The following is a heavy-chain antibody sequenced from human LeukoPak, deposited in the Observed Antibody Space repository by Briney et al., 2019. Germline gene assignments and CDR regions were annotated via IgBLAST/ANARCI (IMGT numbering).Heavy chain of an antibody. CDR1: GYTFTGYY. D-gene: IGHD6-13*01. J-gene: IGHJ4*02. Sequence: ASVKVSCKASGYTFTGYYIHWVRQAPGQGLEWMGWINPYNAYTHYAQEFQGRVTMTRDTSISTVYIELSSLTSDDTAVYYCARVQHLDYWGQGTLVTVSS. CDR2: INPYNAYT. CDR3: ARVQHLDY. V-gene: IGHV1-2*02.